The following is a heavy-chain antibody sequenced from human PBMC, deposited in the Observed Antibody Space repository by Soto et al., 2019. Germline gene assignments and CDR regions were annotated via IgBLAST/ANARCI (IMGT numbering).Heavy chain of an antibody. CDR1: GGAFIGYY. CDR2: INHSGST. Sequence: PSETLSLTCAVYGGAFIGYYCSYIRHPPGKGLEWIGEINHSGSTNYNPSLKSRVTISVDTSKNQFSLKLSSVTAADTAVYYCARDGIAARRYGMDVWGQGTTGTVSS. V-gene: IGHV4-34*01. D-gene: IGHD6-6*01. CDR3: ARDGIAARRYGMDV. J-gene: IGHJ6*02.